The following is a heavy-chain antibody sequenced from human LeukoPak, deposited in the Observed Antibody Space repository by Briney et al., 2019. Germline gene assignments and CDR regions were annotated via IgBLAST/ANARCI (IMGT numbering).Heavy chain of an antibody. D-gene: IGHD6-13*01. CDR3: GKAPSLAGTEVFDY. J-gene: IGHJ4*02. Sequence: GGSLRLSCAASGFTFSSYAMSWVCQAPGKGLEWVSAISGSGGSTYYADSVKGRFTISRDNSKNTLYLQMNSLRAEDTAVYYCGKAPSLAGTEVFDYWGQGTLVTVSS. CDR1: GFTFSSYA. V-gene: IGHV3-23*01. CDR2: ISGSGGST.